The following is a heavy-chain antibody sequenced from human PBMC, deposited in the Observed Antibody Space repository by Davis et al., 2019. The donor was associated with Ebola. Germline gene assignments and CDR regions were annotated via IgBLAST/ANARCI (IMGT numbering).Heavy chain of an antibody. V-gene: IGHV4-59*08. D-gene: IGHD4-23*01. CDR3: VRHLSYGGNPGKYYFDF. J-gene: IGHJ4*02. Sequence: MPSETLSLTCTVSGASISNYYWSWIRQPPGKGLEWIGYIYYSGSSNYNPSLKSRVTISVATSKNQFSLKLTSMTAADTAVYFCVRHLSYGGNPGKYYFDFWGQGTLVTVSS. CDR2: IYYSGSS. CDR1: GASISNYY.